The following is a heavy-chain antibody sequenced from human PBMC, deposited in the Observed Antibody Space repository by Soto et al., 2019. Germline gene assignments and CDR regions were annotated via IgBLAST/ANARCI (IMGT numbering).Heavy chain of an antibody. D-gene: IGHD2-21*02. CDR3: ARDRRGGDCYSLDY. V-gene: IGHV3-9*01. CDR1: GFIFDNHA. J-gene: IGHJ4*02. CDR2: VSWNSGSI. Sequence: EVQLVESGGGLVQPGRSLRLSCAASGFIFDNHAMNWVRQAPGKGLEWVAGVSWNSGSIDYADSVKGRFTISRDNAKNSLYLQMNSLRAEDTALYYCARDRRGGDCYSLDYWGQGTLVTVSS.